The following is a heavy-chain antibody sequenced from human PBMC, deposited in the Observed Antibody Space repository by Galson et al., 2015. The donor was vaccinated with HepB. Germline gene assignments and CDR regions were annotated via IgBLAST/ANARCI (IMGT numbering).Heavy chain of an antibody. CDR2: INPNSGGT. CDR3: ARSTRPYYYYMDV. D-gene: IGHD2-2*01. J-gene: IGHJ6*03. Sequence: SVKVSCKASGYTFTGYYMHWVRQAPGQGLEWMGWINPNSGGTNYAQKFQGWVTMTRDTSISTAYMELSRLRSDDTAVYYCARSTRPYYYYMDVWGKGTTVTVSS. CDR1: GYTFTGYY. V-gene: IGHV1-2*04.